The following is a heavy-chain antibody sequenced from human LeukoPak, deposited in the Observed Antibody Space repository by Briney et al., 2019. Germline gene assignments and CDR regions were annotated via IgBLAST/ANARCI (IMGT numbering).Heavy chain of an antibody. CDR2: IYYSGST. J-gene: IGHJ6*03. CDR1: GGSISSYY. D-gene: IGHD6-13*01. Sequence: PSETLSLTCTVSGGSISSYYWSWIRQPPGKGLEWIGYIYYSGSTNYNPSLKSRVTISVDTSKNQFSLKLSSVTAADTAVYYCARLGSSWYDYYYYYMDVWGKGTTVTVSS. CDR3: ARLGSSWYDYYYYYMDV. V-gene: IGHV4-59*01.